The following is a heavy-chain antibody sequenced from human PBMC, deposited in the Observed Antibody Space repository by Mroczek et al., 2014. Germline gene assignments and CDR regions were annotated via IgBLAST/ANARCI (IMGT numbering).Heavy chain of an antibody. V-gene: IGHV1-8*01. Sequence: QVQLVQSGAEVKKPGASVKVSCKASGYTFTSYDIHWVRQATGQGLEWMGWMNPESGNSGYAQKFQGRVTMTRNTSISTAYMDLSSLRSEDTALYYCARTASVVVAASGWFDPWGQGTLVT. CDR2: MNPESGNS. J-gene: IGHJ5*02. CDR3: ARTASVVVAASGWFDP. CDR1: GYTFTSYD. D-gene: IGHD2-2*01.